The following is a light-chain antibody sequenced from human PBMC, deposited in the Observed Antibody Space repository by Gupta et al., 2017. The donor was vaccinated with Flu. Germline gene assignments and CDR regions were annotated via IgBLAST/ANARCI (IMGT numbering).Light chain of an antibody. CDR3: MQATHWLYT. CDR2: KVS. Sequence: ISCRSSQSLVHSDGNSDWNWFQQGPGQSPRRLIYKVSNRDSGVPDRFSGSGSGTDFTLKISRVEAEDVGVYYCMQATHWLYTFGQGTKLEIK. J-gene: IGKJ2*01. CDR1: QSLVHSDGNSD. V-gene: IGKV2-30*02.